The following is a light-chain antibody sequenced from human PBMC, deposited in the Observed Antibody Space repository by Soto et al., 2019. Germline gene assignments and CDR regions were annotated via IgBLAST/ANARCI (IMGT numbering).Light chain of an antibody. V-gene: IGLV2-14*01. J-gene: IGLJ1*01. CDR1: SSDVGGSNY. CDR3: SSHTSRYLYV. CDR2: DVS. Sequence: QSVLTQPASVSGSPGQSITISCTGTSSDVGGSNYVSWYQQLPGKVPKLMIYDVSDRPSGVSNRFFGSKSGNTASLTISGLQAQDEAPYYCSSHTSRYLYVFGTGTKGTVL.